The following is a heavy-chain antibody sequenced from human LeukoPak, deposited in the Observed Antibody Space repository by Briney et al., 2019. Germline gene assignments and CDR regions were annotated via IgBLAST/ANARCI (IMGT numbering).Heavy chain of an antibody. CDR1: AFIFSGHW. V-gene: IGHV3-7*01. J-gene: IGHJ4*02. CDR3: AISWAGTTISY. CDR2: IKEDGSER. D-gene: IGHD3-3*01. Sequence: GGSLRLSCEGSAFIFSGHWMNWVRQTPGKGLEWVASIKEDGSERQYVDSVKGRFTISRDNSKNTVFLQMNSLRVEDTAVYYCAISWAGTTISYWGQGTLVTVSS.